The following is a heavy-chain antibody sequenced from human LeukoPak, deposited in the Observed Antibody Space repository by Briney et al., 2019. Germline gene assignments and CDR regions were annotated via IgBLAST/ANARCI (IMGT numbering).Heavy chain of an antibody. Sequence: PGGSLRLSCAASGFTVSSNYMSWVRQAPGKGLEWVSVIYGGGSTYYADSVKGRFTISRDNSKNTLYLQMNSLRAEDTAVYYCARDSDYSIRGYFDYWGQGTLVTVSS. CDR3: ARDSDYSIRGYFDY. CDR1: GFTVSSNY. CDR2: IYGGGST. J-gene: IGHJ4*02. V-gene: IGHV3-66*01. D-gene: IGHD4-11*01.